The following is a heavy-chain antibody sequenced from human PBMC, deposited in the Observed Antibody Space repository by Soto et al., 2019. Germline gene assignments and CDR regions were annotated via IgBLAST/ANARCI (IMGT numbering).Heavy chain of an antibody. Sequence: GGSLRLSCAASEFTFSSYAMTWACQAPGKGLEWVSAISGSGGSTYYADSVKGRFTISRDNSKNTLYLQMNSLRAEDTAVYYCAKDPKLRFLEWSNYYFDYRGQGTLVTVSS. CDR1: EFTFSSYA. J-gene: IGHJ4*02. D-gene: IGHD3-3*01. CDR2: ISGSGGST. V-gene: IGHV3-23*01. CDR3: AKDPKLRFLEWSNYYFDY.